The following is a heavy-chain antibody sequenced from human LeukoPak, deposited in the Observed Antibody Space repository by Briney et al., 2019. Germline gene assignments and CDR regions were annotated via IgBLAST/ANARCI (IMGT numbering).Heavy chain of an antibody. V-gene: IGHV1-18*01. J-gene: IGHJ4*02. CDR3: ARDWGYGDYTFLFDY. D-gene: IGHD4-17*01. Sequence: GASVKVSCKASGGTFSSYAISWVRQAPGQGLEWMGWISAYNGNTNYAQKLQGRVTMTTDTSTSTAYMELRSLRSDDTAVYYCARDWGYGDYTFLFDYWGQGTLVTVSS. CDR2: ISAYNGNT. CDR1: GGTFSSYA.